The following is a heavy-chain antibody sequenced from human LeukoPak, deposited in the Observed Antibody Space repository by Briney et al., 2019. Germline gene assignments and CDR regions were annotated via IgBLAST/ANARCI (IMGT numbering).Heavy chain of an antibody. CDR1: GYTFTRYG. V-gene: IGHV1-2*02. J-gene: IGHJ4*02. CDR3: ARDIGEGYSYGSDY. Sequence: GASVKVSCKASGYTFTRYGISWVRQAPGQGLEWMGWINPNSGGTNYAQKFQGRVTMTRDTSISTAYMELSRLRSDDTAVYYCARDIGEGYSYGSDYWGQGTLVTVSS. D-gene: IGHD5-18*01. CDR2: INPNSGGT.